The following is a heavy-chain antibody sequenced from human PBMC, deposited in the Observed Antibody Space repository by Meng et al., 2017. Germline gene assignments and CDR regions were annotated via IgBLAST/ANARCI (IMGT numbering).Heavy chain of an antibody. V-gene: IGHV3-33*01. J-gene: IGHJ3*02. CDR2: IWYDGSNK. Sequence: GESLKISCAASGFTFSSYGMHWVRQAPGKGLEWVAVIWYDGSNKYYADSVKGRFTISRDNSKSTLYLQMNSLRAEDTAVYYCARTVYYDYVWGSYRKDAFDIWGQGTMVTVSS. CDR1: GFTFSSYG. CDR3: ARTVYYDYVWGSYRKDAFDI. D-gene: IGHD3-16*02.